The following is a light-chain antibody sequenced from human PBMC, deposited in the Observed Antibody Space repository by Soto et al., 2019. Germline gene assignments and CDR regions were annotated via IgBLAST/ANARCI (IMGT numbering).Light chain of an antibody. J-gene: IGKJ1*01. Sequence: EIVLTQSPGTLSVSPGERATLSCRASQSVSSKLAWYQQKPGQAPRLLFYGASTGATGIPARFSGSRSETELTVSIGSRQSEDFAVYYCQQYHYGPGTFGQGTKVEIK. CDR3: QQYHYGPGT. CDR2: GAS. V-gene: IGKV3-15*01. CDR1: QSVSSK.